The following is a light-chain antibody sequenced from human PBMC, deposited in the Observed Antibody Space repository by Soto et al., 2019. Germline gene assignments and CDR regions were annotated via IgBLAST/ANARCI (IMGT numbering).Light chain of an antibody. CDR3: QQLNSFPYT. CDR2: AAS. Sequence: DIQLTQSPSFLSASVGDRVTITCRASQGISTYLAWYQQKPGEAPSLLIYAASTLQSGCPSRFSGTRSGTEFTLTISSLQPEDFATYYCQQLNSFPYTFGQGTKLEIK. CDR1: QGISTY. J-gene: IGKJ2*01. V-gene: IGKV1-9*01.